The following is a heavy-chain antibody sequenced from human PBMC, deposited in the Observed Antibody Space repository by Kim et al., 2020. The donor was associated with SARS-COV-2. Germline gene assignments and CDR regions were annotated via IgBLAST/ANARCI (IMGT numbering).Heavy chain of an antibody. D-gene: IGHD3-10*01. J-gene: IGHJ4*02. CDR3: ARDSFWFGELLSPFDY. CDR2: IYYSGST. Sequence: SETLSLTCTVSGGSISSSSYYWGWIRQPPGKGLEWIGSIYYSGSTYYNPSLKSRVTISVDTSKNQFSLKLSSVTAADTAVYYCARDSFWFGELLSPFDYWGQGTLVTVSS. V-gene: IGHV4-39*07. CDR1: GGSISSSSYY.